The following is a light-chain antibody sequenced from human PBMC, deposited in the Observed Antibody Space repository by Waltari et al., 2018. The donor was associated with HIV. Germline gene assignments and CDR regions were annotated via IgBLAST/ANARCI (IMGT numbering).Light chain of an antibody. Sequence: QPVLTQPPLASALPRASVTPPCPLISGSSNYRVDSCPHCPRKGPRFVMRVGPGGIVGSKGDGIPDRFSALGSGLNRYLTIKNIQEEDESDYHCGADHGTGSNFVYVFGPGTKVTVL. CDR3: GADHGTGSNFVYV. CDR2: VGPGGIVG. CDR1: SGSSNYR. V-gene: IGLV9-49*02. J-gene: IGLJ1*01.